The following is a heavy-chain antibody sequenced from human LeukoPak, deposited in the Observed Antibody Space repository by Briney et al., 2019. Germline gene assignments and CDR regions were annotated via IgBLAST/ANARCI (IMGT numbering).Heavy chain of an antibody. J-gene: IGHJ5*02. V-gene: IGHV3-30*02. CDR1: GFTFSRNG. CDR2: IRYDGSNK. Sequence: GGSLRLSCVASGFTFSRNGMHWVRQAPGKGLEWVAFIRYDGSNKYYADSVKGRLTISRDNSKNTLYLQMNSLRAEDTAVYYCAKDTTPPKAGFDPWGQGTLVT. D-gene: IGHD1-14*01. CDR3: AKDTTPPKAGFDP.